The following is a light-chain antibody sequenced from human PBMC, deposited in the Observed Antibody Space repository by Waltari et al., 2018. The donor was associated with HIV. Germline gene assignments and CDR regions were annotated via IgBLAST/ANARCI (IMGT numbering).Light chain of an antibody. V-gene: IGKV1-9*01. J-gene: IGKJ3*01. Sequence: DIQLTQPRSLLSASVGDRATITCRASQGIGTSLAWYQQKPGKAPQLISAASTLQPGVPTRFSGSGSGTEFTLTISGLQPEDFATYYCQQVKSNPFTFGPGTKVDFK. CDR2: AAS. CDR3: QQVKSNPFT. CDR1: QGIGTS.